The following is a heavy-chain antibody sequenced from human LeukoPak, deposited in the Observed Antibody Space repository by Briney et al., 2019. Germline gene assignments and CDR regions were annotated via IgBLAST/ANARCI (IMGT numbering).Heavy chain of an antibody. V-gene: IGHV4-4*09. CDR2: TYIGGDT. CDR1: GYSITNMY. Sequence: TSETLSLTCTVSGYSITNMYWSWLRQPPGKGLEVIGYTYIGGDTNYNPSLRSRVTISLDTSKNQFALKITSVTAADTAVYYCARTARTYDSWGQVILVTVSS. J-gene: IGHJ4*02. D-gene: IGHD1-14*01. CDR3: ARTARTYDS.